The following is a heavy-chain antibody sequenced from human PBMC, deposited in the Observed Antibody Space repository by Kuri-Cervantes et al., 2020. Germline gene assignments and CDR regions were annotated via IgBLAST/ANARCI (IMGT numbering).Heavy chain of an antibody. J-gene: IGHJ4*02. CDR2: IKQDGSEK. CDR3: AREGIQVWSGNTEFDY. V-gene: IGHV3-7*01. D-gene: IGHD5-18*01. CDR1: GFTFSSYW. Sequence: GGSLRLSCAASGFTFSSYWMSWVRQAPGKGLEWVANIKQDGSEKYYVDSVKGQFTISRDNAKNSLYLQLNSLRAEDTAVYYCAREGIQVWSGNTEFDYWGQGTLVTVSS.